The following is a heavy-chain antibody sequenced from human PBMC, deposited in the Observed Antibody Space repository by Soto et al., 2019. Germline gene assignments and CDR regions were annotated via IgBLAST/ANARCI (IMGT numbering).Heavy chain of an antibody. CDR3: ARSAVVVTAGLHY. CDR1: GFTFTGYY. J-gene: IGHJ4*02. Sequence: ASVKVSCKASGFTFTGYYMHWVRQAPGQGLEWMGWINPNSGGTNYAQKFQGRVTMTRDTSISTAYMELSRLRSDDTAVYYCARSAVVVTAGLHYWGQGTLVTVSS. V-gene: IGHV1-2*02. D-gene: IGHD2-21*02. CDR2: INPNSGGT.